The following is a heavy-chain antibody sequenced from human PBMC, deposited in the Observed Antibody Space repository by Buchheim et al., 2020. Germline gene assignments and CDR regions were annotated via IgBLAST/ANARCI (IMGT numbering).Heavy chain of an antibody. Sequence: QVQLVESGGGVVQPGRSRRLSCAAPGFTSSSYGWHWAGQAQAKGLEWVAVISYDGIIKNNADSVKGRSTTSRDNSKNTRYLQMNSLRAEDTAVYYCAKDGGNHMTTEYYFDYWGQGTL. J-gene: IGHJ4*02. CDR3: AKDGGNHMTTEYYFDY. CDR2: ISYDGIIK. CDR1: GFTSSSYG. D-gene: IGHD4-17*01. V-gene: IGHV3-30*18.